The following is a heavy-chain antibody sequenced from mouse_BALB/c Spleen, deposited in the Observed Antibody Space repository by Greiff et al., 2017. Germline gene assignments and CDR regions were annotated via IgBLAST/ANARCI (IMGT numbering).Heavy chain of an antibody. CDR1: GFTFSSFG. J-gene: IGHJ2*01. Sequence: DVQLQESGGGLVQPGGSRKLSCAASGFTFSSFGMHWVRQAPEKGLEWVAYISSGSSTIYYADTVKGRFTISRDNPKNTLFLQMTSLRSEDTAMYYCARHYDYDGYYFDYWGQGTTLTVSS. CDR3: ARHYDYDGYYFDY. CDR2: ISSGSSTI. V-gene: IGHV5-17*02. D-gene: IGHD2-4*01.